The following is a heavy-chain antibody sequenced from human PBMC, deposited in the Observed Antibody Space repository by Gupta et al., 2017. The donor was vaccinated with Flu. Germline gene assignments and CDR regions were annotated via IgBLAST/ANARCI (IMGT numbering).Heavy chain of an antibody. D-gene: IGHD1-1*01. CDR2: SRSKAYGGKT. Sequence: EVQLVESGGGLVQPGRSLRLSCTASGFTFGDSAMSWFRQAPGKGLEWVGCSRSKAYGGKTEYAASVKGRFTISRDDSKSIAYLQMNSLKTEDTAVYYCTREPVQLERGGLVAFDIWGQGTMVTVSS. V-gene: IGHV3-49*03. CDR1: GFTFGDSA. J-gene: IGHJ3*02. CDR3: TREPVQLERGGLVAFDI.